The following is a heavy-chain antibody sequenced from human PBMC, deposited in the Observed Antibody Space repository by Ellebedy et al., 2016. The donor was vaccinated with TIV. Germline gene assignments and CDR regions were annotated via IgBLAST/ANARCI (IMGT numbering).Heavy chain of an antibody. J-gene: IGHJ4*02. CDR1: GFTFSNYA. D-gene: IGHD2-2*01. CDR2: IKEDGSEA. V-gene: IGHV3-7*01. Sequence: GESLKISCAASGFTFSNYAMCWVRQAPGKGLEWVANIKEDGSEAYYVDSVKGRFTISRDNAKNSRYLQMSNLRTEDTAVFYCARAGGRHSTGSGFYWGQGTRVTVST. CDR3: ARAGGRHSTGSGFY.